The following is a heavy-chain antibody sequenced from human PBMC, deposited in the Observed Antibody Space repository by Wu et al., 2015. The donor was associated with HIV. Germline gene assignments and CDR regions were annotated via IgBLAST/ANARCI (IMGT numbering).Heavy chain of an antibody. CDR2: IIPIFGTA. D-gene: IGHD3-10*01. Sequence: QVQLVQSGAEVKKPGASVKVSCKASGYTFTSYDINWVRQATGQGLEWMGRIIPIFGTANYAQKFQGRVTITADESTSTAYMELSSLRSEDTAVYYCAREAGEVGSAPYTHWFDPWGQGTLVTVSS. J-gene: IGHJ5*02. V-gene: IGHV1-69*18. CDR1: GYTFTSYD. CDR3: AREAGEVGSAPYTHWFDP.